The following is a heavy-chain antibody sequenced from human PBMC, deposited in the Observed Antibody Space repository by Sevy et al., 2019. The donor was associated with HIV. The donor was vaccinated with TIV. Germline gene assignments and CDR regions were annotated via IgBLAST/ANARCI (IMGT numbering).Heavy chain of an antibody. V-gene: IGHV3-15*01. J-gene: IGHJ4*02. CDR3: TTDGMYYDILTGYYRVVDY. D-gene: IGHD3-9*01. Sequence: GGSLRLSCAGSGFTFSNAWMSWVRQAPGKGLEWVGRIKSKTDGGTADHAAPVKGRFTISRDDSKNTLYLQMNSLKTEETTVYYCTTDGMYYDILTGYYRVVDYWGQGTLVTVSS. CDR2: IKSKTDGGTA. CDR1: GFTFSNAW.